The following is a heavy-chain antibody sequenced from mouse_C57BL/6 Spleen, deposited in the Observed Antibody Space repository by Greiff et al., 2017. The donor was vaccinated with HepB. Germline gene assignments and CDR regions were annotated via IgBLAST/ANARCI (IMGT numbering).Heavy chain of an antibody. CDR3: ARGYYGSSLNWFAY. CDR1: GYAFSSYW. D-gene: IGHD1-1*01. Sequence: QVQLKESGAELVKPGASVKISCKASGYAFSSYWMNWVKQRPGKGLEWIGQIYPGDGDTNYNGKFKGKATLTADKSSSTAYMQLSSLTSEDSAVYFCARGYYGSSLNWFAYWGQGTLVTVSA. J-gene: IGHJ3*01. CDR2: IYPGDGDT. V-gene: IGHV1-80*01.